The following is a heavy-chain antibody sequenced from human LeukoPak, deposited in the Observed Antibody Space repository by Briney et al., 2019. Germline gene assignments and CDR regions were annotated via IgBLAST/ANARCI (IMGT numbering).Heavy chain of an antibody. CDR3: RTHRVAGGTIDY. Sequence: GGSLRLSCAASGFTFSSYWMHWVRQAPGKGLVWVSRIDSDGSATNYADSVKGRFTISRDNAKNTLYLQMNSLRAEDTAVYYCRTHRVAGGTIDYRGQGTLVTVSS. J-gene: IGHJ4*02. D-gene: IGHD6-13*01. V-gene: IGHV3-74*01. CDR2: IDSDGSAT. CDR1: GFTFSSYW.